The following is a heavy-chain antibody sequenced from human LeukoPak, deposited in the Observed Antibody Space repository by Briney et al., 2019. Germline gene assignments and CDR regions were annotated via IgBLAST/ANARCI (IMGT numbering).Heavy chain of an antibody. CDR1: GFTFSSYA. CDR2: ISGSGGST. CDR3: AKDSNSGWYWEFDY. V-gene: IGHV3-23*01. Sequence: GGSLRLSCAASGFTFSSYAMSWVRQAPGKGLEWVSAISGSGGSTYYADSVKGRFAISRDNSKNTLYLQMNSLRAEDTAVYYCAKDSNSGWYWEFDYWGQGTLVTVSS. J-gene: IGHJ4*02. D-gene: IGHD6-19*01.